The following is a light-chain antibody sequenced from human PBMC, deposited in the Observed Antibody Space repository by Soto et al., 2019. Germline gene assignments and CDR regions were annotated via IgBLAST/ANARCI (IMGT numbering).Light chain of an antibody. Sequence: QSVLTQPPSVSGAPGQRVTISCTGSSGYDVHWYQHLPGTAPKLLIYGNNNRPSGVPDRFSGSKSGTSASLAITGLQAEDEADYYCQSYDSSLSGVVFGGGTQLTVL. CDR1: SGYD. V-gene: IGLV1-40*01. CDR2: GNN. J-gene: IGLJ2*01. CDR3: QSYDSSLSGVV.